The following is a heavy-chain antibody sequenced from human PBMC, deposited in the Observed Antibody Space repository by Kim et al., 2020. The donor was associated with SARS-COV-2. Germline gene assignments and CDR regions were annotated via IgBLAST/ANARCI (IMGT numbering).Heavy chain of an antibody. CDR2: IGTKADT. V-gene: IGHV3-13*04. CDR3: ARGPIEEGIRATKGYFDL. CDR1: GFTFSSYD. Sequence: GGSLRLSCAASGFTFSSYDMHWVRQGTKKGLEWVSSIGTKADTYYPDSVKDRFTISSENAKDSFYLQMNSLRAEDTAVYYCARGPIEEGIRATKGYFDLWGRGTVVTVSS. J-gene: IGHJ2*01. D-gene: IGHD1-20*01.